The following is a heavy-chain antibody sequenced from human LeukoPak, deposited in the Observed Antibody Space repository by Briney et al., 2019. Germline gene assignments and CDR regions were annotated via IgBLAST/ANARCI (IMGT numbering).Heavy chain of an antibody. CDR2: ILYGGSNK. D-gene: IGHD2-2*01. J-gene: IGHJ3*02. CDR1: GFTFSIYG. V-gene: IGHV3-30*02. Sequence: HPGGSLRLSCAASGFTFSIYGMHWVRQAPGKGLEWVAFILYGGSNKYFADSVKGRFTISRDNSKNTLYLQMNSLRAEDTAVYYCAKDKPIIVLPTAVDAFDIWGQGTVVTVSS. CDR3: AKDKPIIVLPTAVDAFDI.